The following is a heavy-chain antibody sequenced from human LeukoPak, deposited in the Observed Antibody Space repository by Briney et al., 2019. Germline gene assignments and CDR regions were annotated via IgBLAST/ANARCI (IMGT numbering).Heavy chain of an antibody. D-gene: IGHD3-10*01. CDR1: GGSISSSGYY. CDR2: VYYSGST. J-gene: IGHJ5*02. Sequence: SETLTLTCSVSGGSISSSGYYWAWIRQPPGRGLEWIGSVYYSGSTYYNPSLKSRVTISVDTSKNQFSLKLSSVTAADTAVYYCARHARYYYGSGSYVDNWFDPWGQGTLVTVSS. V-gene: IGHV4-39*01. CDR3: ARHARYYYGSGSYVDNWFDP.